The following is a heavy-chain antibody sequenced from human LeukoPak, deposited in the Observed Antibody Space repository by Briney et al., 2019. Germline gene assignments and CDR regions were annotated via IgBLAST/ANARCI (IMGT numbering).Heavy chain of an antibody. CDR1: GFTFSSYG. D-gene: IGHD2-2*01. V-gene: IGHV3-30*18. J-gene: IGHJ6*02. Sequence: GRSLRLSCAASGFTFSSYGMHWVRQAPGKGLEWVAVISYDGSNKYYAESVKGRFTISRDNSKNTLYLQMNSLRAEDTAVYYCAKGYQLLWGYYYYGMDVWGQGTTVTVSS. CDR2: ISYDGSNK. CDR3: AKGYQLLWGYYYYGMDV.